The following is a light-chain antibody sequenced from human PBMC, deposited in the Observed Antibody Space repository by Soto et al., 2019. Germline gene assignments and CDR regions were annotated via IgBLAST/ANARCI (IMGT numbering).Light chain of an antibody. V-gene: IGLV2-23*01. Sequence: QSALTQPASVSGSPGQSITISCTETNSDVAIYNLVSWYQQHPGKAPKLMIYEGSKRPSGISNRFSGSKSGNTASLTISGLQAEDEADYYCSSYGDTSSWDVVFGGGTKLTVL. CDR2: EGS. CDR1: NSDVAIYNL. CDR3: SSYGDTSSWDVV. J-gene: IGLJ2*01.